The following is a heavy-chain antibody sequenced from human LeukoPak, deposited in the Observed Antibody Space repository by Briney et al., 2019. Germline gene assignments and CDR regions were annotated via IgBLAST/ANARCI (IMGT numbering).Heavy chain of an antibody. Sequence: PSETLSLTYTVSGGSISSGSYYWSWIRQPAGKGLEWIGRIYTSGSTNYNPSLKSRVTMSVDTSKNQFSLKLSSVTAADTAVYYCARAVDGLYYYDSSGPKAPGCNWFDPWGQGTLVTVSS. V-gene: IGHV4-61*02. CDR2: IYTSGST. D-gene: IGHD3-22*01. CDR1: GGSISSGSYY. J-gene: IGHJ5*02. CDR3: ARAVDGLYYYDSSGPKAPGCNWFDP.